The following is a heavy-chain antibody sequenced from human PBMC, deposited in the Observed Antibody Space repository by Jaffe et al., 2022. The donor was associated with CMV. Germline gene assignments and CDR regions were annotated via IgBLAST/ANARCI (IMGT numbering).Heavy chain of an antibody. CDR3: ARELIPATGDGFDY. CDR1: GFTFSSYE. Sequence: EVQLVESGGGLVQPGGSLRLSCAASGFTFSSYEMNWVRQAPGKGLEWVSYITSSGSTIYYADSVKGRFTISRDNAKNSLYLQMNSLRAEDTAVYYCARELIPATGDGFDYWGQGTLVTVSS. J-gene: IGHJ4*02. D-gene: IGHD2-2*01. CDR2: ITSSGSTI. V-gene: IGHV3-48*03.